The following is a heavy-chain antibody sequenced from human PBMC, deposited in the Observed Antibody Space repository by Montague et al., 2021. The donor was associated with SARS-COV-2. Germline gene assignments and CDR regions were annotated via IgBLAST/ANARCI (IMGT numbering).Heavy chain of an antibody. CDR2: IFHSGIT. D-gene: IGHD1-20*01. CDR3: ARTEYNWNDWFDP. J-gene: IGHJ5*02. V-gene: IGHV4-59*13. Sequence: SETLSFTCSVSGGSISSYYWSWIRQSPGKGLEWIGYIFHSGITDXNPSLKSRVTISVDMSKNQFSLQLNSVTAADSAVYYCARTEYNWNDWFDPWGQGTLVTVSS. CDR1: GGSISSYY.